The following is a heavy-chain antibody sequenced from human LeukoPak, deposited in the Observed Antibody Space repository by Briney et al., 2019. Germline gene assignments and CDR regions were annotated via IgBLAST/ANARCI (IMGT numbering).Heavy chain of an antibody. Sequence: SETLSLTCTVSGGSISSGDYYWSWIRQPPGKGLEWIGYIYYSGSTYYNPSLKSRVTISVDTSKNQFSVKLSSVTAADTAVYYCARDPVPVSPHAFDIWGQGTMVTVSS. CDR3: ARDPVPVSPHAFDI. CDR2: IYYSGST. V-gene: IGHV4-30-4*08. J-gene: IGHJ3*02. D-gene: IGHD2-2*01. CDR1: GGSISSGDYY.